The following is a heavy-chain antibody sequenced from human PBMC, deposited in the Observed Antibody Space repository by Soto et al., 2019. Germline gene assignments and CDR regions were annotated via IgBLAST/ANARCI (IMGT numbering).Heavy chain of an antibody. CDR2: IYYSGST. CDR3: ARLSGTARPGGWFDP. V-gene: IGHV4-59*01. CDR1: GGSISSYY. J-gene: IGHJ5*02. Sequence: QVQLQESGPGLVKPSETLSLTCTVSGGSISSYYWSWIRQPPGKGLEWIGYIYYSGSTNYNPSLKSRVTISVDTSKNQFSLKLSSVTAADTAVYYCARLSGTARPGGWFDPWGQGTLVTVSS. D-gene: IGHD3-10*01.